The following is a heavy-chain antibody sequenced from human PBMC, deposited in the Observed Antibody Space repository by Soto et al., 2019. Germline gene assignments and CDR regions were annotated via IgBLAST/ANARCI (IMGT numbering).Heavy chain of an antibody. CDR2: ISGSGGST. V-gene: IGHV3-23*01. CDR1: GFTFSSYA. CDR3: AKETSGFGYSYGYYGMDV. D-gene: IGHD5-18*01. Sequence: GGSLRLSCAASGFTFSSYAMSWVRQAPGKGLEWVSAISGSGGSTYYADSVKGRFTISRDNSKNTLYLQMNSLRAEDTAVYYCAKETSGFGYSYGYYGMDVRGQGTTVTVSS. J-gene: IGHJ6*02.